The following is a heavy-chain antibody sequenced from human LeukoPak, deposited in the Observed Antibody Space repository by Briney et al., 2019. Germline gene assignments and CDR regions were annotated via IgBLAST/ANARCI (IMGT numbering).Heavy chain of an antibody. D-gene: IGHD3-22*01. J-gene: IGHJ2*01. CDR1: GGSLSSYF. CDR2: NDNRGST. CDR3: ARVTRRGDSSGFYSDYWYFDV. V-gene: IGHV4-59*01. Sequence: PSETLSLTCTVSGGSLSSYFWSWIRQPPGKGLEGIGYNDNRGSTNYNPSLKNRVSISVDPSKKQFSLKVTSVTAADTAIYYCARVTRRGDSSGFYSDYWYFDVWGRGALVTVSS.